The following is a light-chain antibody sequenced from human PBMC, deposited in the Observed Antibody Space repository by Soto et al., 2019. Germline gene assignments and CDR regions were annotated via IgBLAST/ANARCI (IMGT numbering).Light chain of an antibody. CDR1: QTISSW. CDR3: QQYDNYPWT. Sequence: DIQMTQSPSTLSGSVGDRVTITCRASQTISSWLAWYQQTPGKAPNLLIYEASYLESGVPSRFSGTGSGTEFTLTISSLQPDDFATYYCQQYDNYPWTFGQGTKVDNK. CDR2: EAS. J-gene: IGKJ1*01. V-gene: IGKV1-5*01.